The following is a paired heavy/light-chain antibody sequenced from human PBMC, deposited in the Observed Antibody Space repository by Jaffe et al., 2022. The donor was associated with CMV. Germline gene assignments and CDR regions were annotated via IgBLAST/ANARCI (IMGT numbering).Heavy chain of an antibody. J-gene: IGHJ4*02. CDR2: IYSGGST. D-gene: IGHD3-16*01. V-gene: IGHV3-66*01. Sequence: EVQLVESGGGLVQPGGSLRLSCAASGFTVSSNFMSWVRLPPGKGLEWVSVIYSGGSTYYADSVKGRFTISRDDSKNTLYLQMNSLRAEDTAVYYCARAPFYGFVWGSHLDSWGQGTLVTVSS. CDR1: GFTVSSNF. CDR3: ARAPFYGFVWGSHLDS.
Light chain of an antibody. J-gene: IGKJ1*01. CDR1: ESVLYGADHKNY. V-gene: IGKV4-1*01. CDR3: QQYFSTLWT. CDR2: WAS. Sequence: DIVMTQSPDSLAVSLGERATITCKSSESVLYGADHKNYLAWYQQKPGQPPKLLIYWASARESGVPDRFSGSGSGSDFTLTISGLQAEDVAVYYCQQYFSTLWTFGQGTKVEIK.